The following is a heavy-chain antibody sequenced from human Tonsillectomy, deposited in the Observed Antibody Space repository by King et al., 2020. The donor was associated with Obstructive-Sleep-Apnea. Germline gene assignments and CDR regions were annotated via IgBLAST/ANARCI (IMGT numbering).Heavy chain of an antibody. CDR3: ARPSSSGWTVMDV. Sequence: VQLVESGAEVKKPGESLKIYCKGSGFSFTSYWIAWVRQMPGKGLEWVGIIYPADSDTKYSPSFQGQVTISADKSISTAYLQWSSLKASDTAMYYCARPSSSGWTVMDVWGQGTTVTVSS. J-gene: IGHJ6*02. D-gene: IGHD6-19*01. V-gene: IGHV5-51*01. CDR1: GFSFTSYW. CDR2: IYPADSDT.